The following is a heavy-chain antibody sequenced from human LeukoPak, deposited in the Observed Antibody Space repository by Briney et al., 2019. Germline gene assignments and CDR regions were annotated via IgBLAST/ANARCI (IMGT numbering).Heavy chain of an antibody. CDR3: AREWGPNYVQGWFDP. V-gene: IGHV1-2*02. CDR2: INPKTGGI. J-gene: IGHJ5*02. Sequence: ASLKISCKTSGYTFSDFYIHWVRQATGQGLEWMGWINPKTGGITYSQKFKGRVTMTRDTSLNTAHMEVTGLTFGDTAVYYCAREWGPNYVQGWFDPWGQGTLVSVSS. CDR1: GYTFSDFY. D-gene: IGHD3-10*02.